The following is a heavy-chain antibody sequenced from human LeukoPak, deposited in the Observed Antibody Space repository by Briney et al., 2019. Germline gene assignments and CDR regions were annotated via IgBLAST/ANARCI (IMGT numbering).Heavy chain of an antibody. CDR1: GASMSNYY. CDR3: ARGQKYRSGYTVTELGSGYFDY. CDR2: IYHSGTTYSGST. Sequence: SETLSLTCNVSGASMSNYYWVWIRQPPGKGLEWIGSIYHSGTTYSGSTYYNPSLKSRVTISVDTSKNQFSLRLSSVTAADTAVYYCARGQKYRSGYTVTELGSGYFDYWGQGPLVTVSS. V-gene: IGHV4-39*07. J-gene: IGHJ4*02. D-gene: IGHD5-18*01.